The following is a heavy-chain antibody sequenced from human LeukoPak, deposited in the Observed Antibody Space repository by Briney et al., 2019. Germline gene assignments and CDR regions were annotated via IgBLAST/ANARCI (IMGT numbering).Heavy chain of an antibody. CDR2: IYYRGSA. CDR1: GGSISDYS. V-gene: IGHV4-59*01. D-gene: IGHD3-9*01. J-gene: IGHJ6*02. CDR3: ARDQRRYFDWLSHGMDV. Sequence: SETLSLTCTVSGGSISDYSWSWIRQPPGKGLEWIGNIYYRGSANHNPSLKSRVTISRDTSKNQFSLKLSSVTAADTAVYYCARDQRRYFDWLSHGMDVWGQGTTVTVSS.